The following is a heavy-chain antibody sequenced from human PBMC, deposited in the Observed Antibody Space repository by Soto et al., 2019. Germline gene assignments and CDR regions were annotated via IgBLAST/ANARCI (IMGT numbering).Heavy chain of an antibody. CDR2: TRNKANRYTT. CDR1: GFSFSDHY. Sequence: EVHLAESGGGSAQPGGSLRLSCAASGFSFSDHYMDWVRQAPGKGLEWVGRTRNKANRYTTEYAASVKGRFIVSRDDSRNSMDLQMNSLKTEDTAVYYCATAGESSCWRHFDYWGQGTLVTVSS. J-gene: IGHJ4*02. D-gene: IGHD6-19*01. V-gene: IGHV3-72*01. CDR3: ATAGESSCWRHFDY.